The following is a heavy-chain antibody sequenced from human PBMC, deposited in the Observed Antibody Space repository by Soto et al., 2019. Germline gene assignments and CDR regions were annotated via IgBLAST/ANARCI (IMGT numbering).Heavy chain of an antibody. CDR2: IYPGDSDT. Sequence: GESLKISCKGSGYSFTSYWIGWVRQMPGKGLEWMGIIYPGDSDTRYSPSFQGQVTISADKSISTAYLQWSSLKASDTAMYYCARSGYWYYYDSSGYSYGMDVWGQGTTVTVSS. V-gene: IGHV5-51*01. J-gene: IGHJ6*02. CDR1: GYSFTSYW. CDR3: ARSGYWYYYDSSGYSYGMDV. D-gene: IGHD3-22*01.